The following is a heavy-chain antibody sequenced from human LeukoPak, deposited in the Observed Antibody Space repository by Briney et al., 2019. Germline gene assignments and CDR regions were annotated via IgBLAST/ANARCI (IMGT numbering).Heavy chain of an antibody. CDR1: GFTFSSYA. V-gene: IGHV3-7*01. J-gene: IGHJ3*02. D-gene: IGHD1-26*01. CDR3: ARDPPEWEHAFDI. CDR2: IKQDGSEK. Sequence: GGSLRLSCAASGFTFSSYAMSWVRQAPGKGLEWVANIKQDGSEKYYVDSVKGRFTISRDNAKNSLYLQMNSLRAEDTAVYYCARDPPEWEHAFDIWGQGTMVTVSS.